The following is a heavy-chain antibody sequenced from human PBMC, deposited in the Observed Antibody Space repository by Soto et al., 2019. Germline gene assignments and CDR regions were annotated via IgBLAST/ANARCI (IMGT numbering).Heavy chain of an antibody. D-gene: IGHD2-8*01. CDR1: GGSISSGDYY. V-gene: IGHV4-30-4*08. Sequence: ASETLSLTCTVSGGSISSGDYYWSWIRQPPGKGLEWIGYIYYSGSTYYNPSLKSRVTISVDTSKNQFSLKLSSVTAADTAVYYCARVSQPLMVYPPSQYWFDPWGQGTLVTVSS. CDR3: ARVSQPLMVYPPSQYWFDP. CDR2: IYYSGST. J-gene: IGHJ5*02.